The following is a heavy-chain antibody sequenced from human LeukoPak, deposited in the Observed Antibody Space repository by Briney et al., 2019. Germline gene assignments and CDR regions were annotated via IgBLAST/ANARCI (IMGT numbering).Heavy chain of an antibody. Sequence: SGESLRLSCAASGFTFSSYAMSWVRQAPGKGLEWVSAISGSGVSTYYADSVKGRFTVSRDNSKNTLYLQMSSLRAEDTAVYYCAKDERNWNYNLASQTYDWGQGTLVTVSS. V-gene: IGHV3-23*01. CDR1: GFTFSSYA. CDR2: ISGSGVST. J-gene: IGHJ4*02. CDR3: AKDERNWNYNLASQTYD. D-gene: IGHD1-7*01.